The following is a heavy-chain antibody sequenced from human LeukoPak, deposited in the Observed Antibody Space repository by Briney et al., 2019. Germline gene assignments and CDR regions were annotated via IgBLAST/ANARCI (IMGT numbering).Heavy chain of an antibody. Sequence: ASVKVSCKASGGTFSSYAISWVRQAPGQGLEWMGGIIPIFGTANYAQKFQGRVTITTDESTSTAYVELSSLRSDDTAVYYRARDPSSDYGGNSDWGDYFDYWGQGTLVTVSS. CDR3: ARDPSSDYGGNSDWGDYFDY. CDR2: IIPIFGTA. D-gene: IGHD4-23*01. J-gene: IGHJ4*02. CDR1: GGTFSSYA. V-gene: IGHV1-69*05.